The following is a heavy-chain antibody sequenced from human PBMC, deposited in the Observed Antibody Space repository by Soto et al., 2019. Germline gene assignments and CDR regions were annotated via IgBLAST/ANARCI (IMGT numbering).Heavy chain of an antibody. V-gene: IGHV4-30-2*01. CDR2: VHHTGNT. CDR1: GGSITSGGFS. D-gene: IGHD2-15*01. CDR3: AKECGGTCLDAFDV. Sequence: QVQLKESGSGLVKPAQTLSLTCAVSGGSITSGGFSWSWIRQPPGEGLEWIGYVHHTGNTDYNPSLGSRVTISLDRSRNLFSLNLTSVTAADTATYYCAKECGGTCLDAFDVWGPGTTVTVSS. J-gene: IGHJ3*01.